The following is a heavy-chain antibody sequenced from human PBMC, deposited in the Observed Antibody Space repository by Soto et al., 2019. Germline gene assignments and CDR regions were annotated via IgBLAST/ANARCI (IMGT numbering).Heavy chain of an antibody. J-gene: IGHJ4*02. CDR1: GGSISSYY. CDR3: ARESEDLTSNFDY. CDR2: IYYSGST. Sequence: SETLSLTCTVSGGSISSYYWSWIRQPPGKGLEWIGYIYYSGSTNYNPSLKSRVTISVDTSKNQFSLKLSSVTAEDTAVYYCARESEDLTSNFDYWGQGTLVTVSS. V-gene: IGHV4-59*12.